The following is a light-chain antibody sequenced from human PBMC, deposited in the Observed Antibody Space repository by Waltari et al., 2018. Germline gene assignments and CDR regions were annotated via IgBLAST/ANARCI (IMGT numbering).Light chain of an antibody. J-gene: IGKJ3*01. Sequence: DIVMTQSPDSLTVSLGGRATINCKSSPSVLYSSNNKNYLSWYQQKPGQPPKLLIYWASTRESGVPDRFSGGGSGTDFTLTISSLQAEDVAVYYCQQYYSTLPTFGPGTKVDIK. CDR2: WAS. CDR3: QQYYSTLPT. CDR1: PSVLYSSNNKNY. V-gene: IGKV4-1*01.